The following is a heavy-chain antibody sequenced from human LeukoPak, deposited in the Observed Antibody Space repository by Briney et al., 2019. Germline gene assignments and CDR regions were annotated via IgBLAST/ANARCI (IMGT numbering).Heavy chain of an antibody. J-gene: IGHJ4*02. V-gene: IGHV6-1*01. Sequence: SQTLSLTCAISGXSVSSNSAAWNWIRQSPSRGLEWLGRTYYRSKWYNDYAVSVKSRITINPDTSKNHFSLQLNSVTPEDTAVYYCARLYCYNTVCQVDYWGQGTLVTVSS. CDR2: TYYRSKWYN. CDR3: ARLYCYNTVCQVDY. CDR1: GXSVSSNSAA. D-gene: IGHD2/OR15-2a*01.